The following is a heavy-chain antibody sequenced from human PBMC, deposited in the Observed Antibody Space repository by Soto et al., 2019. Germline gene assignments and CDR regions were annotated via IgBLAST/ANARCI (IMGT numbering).Heavy chain of an antibody. D-gene: IGHD2-21*02. CDR3: ARDDCGGDCSEHYYYYGMDV. CDR2: IYYSGST. J-gene: IGHJ6*02. V-gene: IGHV4-31*03. Sequence: NPSETLSLTCTVSGGSISSGGYYWSWIRQHPGKGLEWIGYIYYSGSTYYNPSLKSRVTISVDTSKNQFSLKLSSVTAADTAVYYCARDDCGGDCSEHYYYYGMDVWGQGTTVTVS. CDR1: GGSISSGGYY.